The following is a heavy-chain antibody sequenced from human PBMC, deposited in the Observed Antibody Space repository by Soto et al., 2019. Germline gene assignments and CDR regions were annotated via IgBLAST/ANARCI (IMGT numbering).Heavy chain of an antibody. V-gene: IGHV3-30*14. CDR1: GFTFSNYA. CDR3: ARERSPSSSPYFYY. J-gene: IGHJ4*02. Sequence: QVQLVESGGGVVQPGRSLRLSCAASGFTFSNYAMHWVRQAPGKGLEWVAVISYDGSNKYYADSVKGRFTISRDNSKNTVYLQMKSLRVEDTAVYYCARERSPSSSPYFYYWGQGTLVTVSS. CDR2: ISYDGSNK. D-gene: IGHD6-6*01.